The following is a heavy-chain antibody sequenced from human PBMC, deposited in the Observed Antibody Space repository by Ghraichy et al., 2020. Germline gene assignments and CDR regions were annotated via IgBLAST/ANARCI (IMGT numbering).Heavy chain of an antibody. Sequence: AGSLRLSCAASGFIFRSYSMNWVRQAPGKGLEWVSSITNDGGYAFYADSVKGRFTMSRDNAKNSLYLQMNSLRGEDTAIYYCARESYDGTGYYSSDYWGQGNLVTVSS. V-gene: IGHV3-21*03. CDR3: ARESYDGTGYYSSDY. J-gene: IGHJ4*02. D-gene: IGHD3-22*01. CDR1: GFIFRSYS. CDR2: ITNDGGYA.